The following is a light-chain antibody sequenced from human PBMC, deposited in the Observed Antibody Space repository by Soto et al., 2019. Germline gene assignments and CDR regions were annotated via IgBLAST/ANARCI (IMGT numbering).Light chain of an antibody. V-gene: IGLV2-14*03. CDR2: DVT. Sequence: QSALTQPASVSGSPGQSITISCTGTSNDIGAYNYVSWYQQHPGKAPKLLIYDVTNRPSGISDRFSGSKSGRTASLTISGLQPEDEADYYCSSYTSIIAVVVGGGTKVTVL. CDR3: SSYTSIIAVV. J-gene: IGLJ2*01. CDR1: SNDIGAYNY.